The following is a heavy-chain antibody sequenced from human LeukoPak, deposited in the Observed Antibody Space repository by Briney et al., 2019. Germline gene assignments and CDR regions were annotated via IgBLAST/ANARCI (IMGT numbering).Heavy chain of an antibody. J-gene: IGHJ6*03. CDR3: ARAACYGDYCYYYYYYMDV. V-gene: IGHV3-48*03. CDR1: GVTFSSYE. Sequence: GGSLRLSCAASGVTFSSYEMNWGRQGPGEGLEWVSYISISGSTIYYADSSKGRFTISRDNAKNSLYLQMNSLRAEDTAVYYCARAACYGDYCYYYYYYMDVWGNGTTVTVSS. D-gene: IGHD4-17*01. CDR2: ISISGSTI.